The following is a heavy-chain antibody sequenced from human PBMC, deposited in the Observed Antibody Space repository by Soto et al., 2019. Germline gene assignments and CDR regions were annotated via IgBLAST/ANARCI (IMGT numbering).Heavy chain of an antibody. Sequence: QVQLVKSGAEVKKSGASVKVSCKASSYTVTSYGISWVRQATGQGLERMGWISAYNGNTKYAQKLQCRVTMTTDTSTSTAYMELRSLRSDDTSVYYCAREPNYFDYWGQGTLVTVSS. CDR2: ISAYNGNT. CDR1: SYTVTSYG. CDR3: AREPNYFDY. V-gene: IGHV1-18*01. J-gene: IGHJ4*02.